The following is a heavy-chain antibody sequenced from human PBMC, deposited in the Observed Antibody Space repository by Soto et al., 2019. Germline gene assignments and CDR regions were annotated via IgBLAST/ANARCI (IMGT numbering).Heavy chain of an antibody. CDR2: ISSSSSTI. J-gene: IGHJ6*02. Sequence: EVQLVESGGGLVQRGGSLRLSCAASGLTFSSYSMNWVRQAPGKGLEWVSYISSSSSTIYYADSVKGRFTISRDNAKNTPCLHMNSQRAEDTAVYCCAFGEESRYYYYGMDVWGQGTTVTVSS. V-gene: IGHV3-48*01. D-gene: IGHD3-10*01. CDR1: GLTFSSYS. CDR3: AFGEESRYYYYGMDV.